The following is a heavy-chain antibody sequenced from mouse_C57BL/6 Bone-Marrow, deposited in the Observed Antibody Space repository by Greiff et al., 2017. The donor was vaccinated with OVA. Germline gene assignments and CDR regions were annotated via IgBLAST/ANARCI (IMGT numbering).Heavy chain of an antibody. D-gene: IGHD1-3*01. CDR2: ISSGGDYI. Sequence: EVKLMESGAGLVKPGGSLKLSCAASGFTFSSYAMSWVRQTPEKRLEWVAYISSGGDYIYYADTVKGRFTISRDNARNTLYLQMSSLKSEDTAMYYCTRRPSLSGYFDVWGTGTTVTVSS. J-gene: IGHJ1*03. V-gene: IGHV5S21*01. CDR1: GFTFSSYA. CDR3: TRRPSLSGYFDV.